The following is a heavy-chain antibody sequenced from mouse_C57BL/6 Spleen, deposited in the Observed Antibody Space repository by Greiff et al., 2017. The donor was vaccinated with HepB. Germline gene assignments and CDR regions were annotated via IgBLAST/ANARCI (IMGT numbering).Heavy chain of an antibody. CDR1: GYSFTDYN. CDR2: INPNYGTT. CDR3: ARSTTVVPFYAMDY. V-gene: IGHV1-39*01. D-gene: IGHD1-1*01. Sequence: VQLKESGPELVKPGASVKISCKASGYSFTDYNMNWVKQSNGKSLEWIGVINPNYGTTSYNQKFKGKATLTVDQSSSTAYMQLNSLTSEDSAVYYCARSTTVVPFYAMDYWGQGTSVTVSS. J-gene: IGHJ4*01.